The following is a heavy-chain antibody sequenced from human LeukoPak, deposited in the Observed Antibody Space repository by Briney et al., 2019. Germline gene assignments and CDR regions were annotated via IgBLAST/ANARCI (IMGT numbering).Heavy chain of an antibody. J-gene: IGHJ6*02. D-gene: IGHD5-12*01. V-gene: IGHV3-48*03. CDR2: ISSSGSTI. CDR1: GFTFSSYE. CDR3: ARGWIDGMDV. Sequence: GGSLRLSCAASGFTFSSYEMNWVRQAPVKGLEWLSYISSSGSTIYYADSVKGRFTISRDNAKNSLYLQMNSLRAEDTAVYYCARGWIDGMDVWGQGTTVTVSS.